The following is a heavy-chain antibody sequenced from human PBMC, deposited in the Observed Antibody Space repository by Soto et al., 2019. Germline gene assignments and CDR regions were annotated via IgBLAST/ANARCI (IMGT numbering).Heavy chain of an antibody. D-gene: IGHD3-10*01. V-gene: IGHV4-39*01. J-gene: IGHJ4*02. CDR1: TDSSSFTNSY. CDR2: SSYNGGT. Sequence: SETLSLTCTVSTDSSSFTNSYWGWIRHPPGKGLQWIGSSSYNGGTFYNPSLKGRVVISFDTSKKQSSLQVTSVTAADTAVYFCARHRIEVVWRGFDFWGQGSPVTVSS. CDR3: ARHRIEVVWRGFDF.